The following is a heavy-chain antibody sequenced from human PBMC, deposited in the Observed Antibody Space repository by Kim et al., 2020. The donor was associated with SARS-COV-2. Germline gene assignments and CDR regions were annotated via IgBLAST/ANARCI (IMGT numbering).Heavy chain of an antibody. Sequence: SETLSLTCAVSGGSISSGGYSWSWIRQPPGKGLEWIGYIYHSGSTYYNPSLKSRVTISVDRSKNQFSLKLSSVTAADTAVYYCARVSYYSGGYNWFDPWGQGTLVTVSS. J-gene: IGHJ5*02. D-gene: IGHD2-15*01. CDR1: GGSISSGGYS. CDR3: ARVSYYSGGYNWFDP. V-gene: IGHV4-30-2*01. CDR2: IYHSGST.